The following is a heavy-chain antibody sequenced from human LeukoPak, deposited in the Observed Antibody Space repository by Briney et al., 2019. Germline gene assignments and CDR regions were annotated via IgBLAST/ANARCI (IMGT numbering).Heavy chain of an antibody. J-gene: IGHJ4*02. V-gene: IGHV3-23*01. CDR3: AKGAYYDL. CDR1: DFTFSSSG. Sequence: PGGSLRLSCAASDFTFSSSGMTWVRQAPGKGLEWVSTVSSSGENTYYADSVKGRFTISRDNSKNTLYLQMNSLRAGDTAVYYCAKGAYYDLWGQGTLVTVSS. CDR2: VSSSGENT. D-gene: IGHD3-22*01.